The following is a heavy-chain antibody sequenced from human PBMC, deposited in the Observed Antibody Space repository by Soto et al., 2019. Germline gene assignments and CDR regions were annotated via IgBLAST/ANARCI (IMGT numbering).Heavy chain of an antibody. D-gene: IGHD3-22*01. CDR3: ARWIVVVTQETEDNYYGMDV. CDR2: ISAYNGNT. Sequence: QVQLVQSGAEVKKPGASVKVSCKASGYTFTSYGISWVRQAPGQGLEWMGWISAYNGNTNYAQKLQGRVTMTTDTSTSTAYMELRSLRSDDTAVYYCARWIVVVTQETEDNYYGMDVWGQGTTVTVSS. J-gene: IGHJ6*02. V-gene: IGHV1-18*01. CDR1: GYTFTSYG.